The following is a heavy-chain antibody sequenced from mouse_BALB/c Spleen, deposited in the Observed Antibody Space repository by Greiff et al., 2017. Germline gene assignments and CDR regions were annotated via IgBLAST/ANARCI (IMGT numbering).Heavy chain of an antibody. D-gene: IGHD2-3*01. CDR1: GFTFSSYT. Sequence: EVKLVESGGGLVQPGGSLKLSCAASGFTFSSYTMSWVRQTPEKRLEWVAYISNGGGSTYYPDTVKGRFTISRDNAKNTLYLQMSSLKSEDTAMYYCARLDGYYPFDYWGQGTTRTVSS. CDR2: ISNGGGST. J-gene: IGHJ2*01. CDR3: ARLDGYYPFDY. V-gene: IGHV5-12-2*01.